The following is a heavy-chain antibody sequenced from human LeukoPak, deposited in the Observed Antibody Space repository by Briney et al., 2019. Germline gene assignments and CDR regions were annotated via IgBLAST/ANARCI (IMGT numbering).Heavy chain of an antibody. CDR1: GYSFTSYW. D-gene: IGHD3-22*01. V-gene: IGHV5-51*01. J-gene: IGHJ4*02. Sequence: GESLNISCTGSGYSFTSYWIGWLRQMPGKRLEWMGIIYPVDSDTRYSPSFQGQTTISADKSITTAYLQCSSLKASDTAMYYCARRSFSAYYYDSSVDYFDYWGQGTLVTVSS. CDR3: ARRSFSAYYYDSSVDYFDY. CDR2: IYPVDSDT.